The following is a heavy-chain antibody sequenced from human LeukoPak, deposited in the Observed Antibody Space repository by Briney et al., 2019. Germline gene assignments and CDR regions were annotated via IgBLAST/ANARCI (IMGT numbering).Heavy chain of an antibody. J-gene: IGHJ4*02. Sequence: SETLSLTCAVYGVSFSGYYWGWIRQPPGKGMEWIGSIHHSGTTYYNPSLRSRVTISVDTSKNQVSLKLSSVTAADTAVYYCARQLDYWGQGTLVTVSS. CDR2: IHHSGTT. CDR1: GVSFSGYY. V-gene: IGHV4-34*01. D-gene: IGHD1-1*01. CDR3: ARQLDY.